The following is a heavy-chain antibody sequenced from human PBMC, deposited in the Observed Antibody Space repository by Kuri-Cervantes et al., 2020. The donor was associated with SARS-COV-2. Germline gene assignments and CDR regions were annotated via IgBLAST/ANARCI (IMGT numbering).Heavy chain of an antibody. V-gene: IGHV3-30-3*01. Sequence: GESLKISCAASEFTFRNYAMYWVRQAPGKGLEWVAVISYDGTNKYYADFVKGRFIISRDNSNNTLYLQMNSLRVEDTTVYYCARVPYYYDGSGFFYFDYWGQGTLVTVSS. CDR3: ARVPYYYDGSGFFYFDY. CDR1: EFTFRNYA. J-gene: IGHJ4*02. CDR2: ISYDGTNK. D-gene: IGHD3-22*01.